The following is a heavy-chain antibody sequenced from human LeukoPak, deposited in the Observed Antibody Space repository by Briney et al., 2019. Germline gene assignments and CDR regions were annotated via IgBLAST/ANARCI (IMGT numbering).Heavy chain of an antibody. CDR2: IYHSGST. CDR3: AIRGDFWSFEGSGCFDP. J-gene: IGHJ5*02. V-gene: IGHV4-38-2*01. D-gene: IGHD3-3*01. Sequence: TSETLSLTCAVSGYSISSGYYWGWIRQPPGKGLEWIGSIYHSGSTYYNPSLKSRVTISVDTSKNQFSLKLSSVTAADTAVYYCAIRGDFWSFEGSGCFDPWGQGTLVTVSS. CDR1: GYSISSGYY.